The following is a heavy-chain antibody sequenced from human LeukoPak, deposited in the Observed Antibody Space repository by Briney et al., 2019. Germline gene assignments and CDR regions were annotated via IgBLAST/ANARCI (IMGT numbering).Heavy chain of an antibody. CDR2: MNPNSGNT. Sequence: ASVKVSCKASGYTFTSYDINWVRQATGQGLEGMGWMNPNSGNTGYAQKFQGRVTMTRNTSISTAYMELSSLRSEDTVVYYCARLVAALLSWFDPWGQGTLVTVSS. V-gene: IGHV1-8*01. D-gene: IGHD6-6*01. CDR1: GYTFTSYD. CDR3: ARLVAALLSWFDP. J-gene: IGHJ5*02.